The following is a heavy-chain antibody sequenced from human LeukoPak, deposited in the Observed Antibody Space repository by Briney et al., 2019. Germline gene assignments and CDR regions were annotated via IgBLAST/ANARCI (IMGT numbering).Heavy chain of an antibody. J-gene: IGHJ4*02. CDR1: GVSISSGGYY. D-gene: IGHD6-19*01. CDR3: ARESMKGVAGTHLLFDY. V-gene: IGHV4-31*11. CDR2: IYFSGST. Sequence: SQTLSLTCAVSGVSISSGGYYWSWIRQHPGKGLEWIGYIYFSGSTYYNPSLKSRVSMSVDTSMNQFSLKLRSVTAADTAVYYCARESMKGVAGTHLLFDYWGQGTLVTVSS.